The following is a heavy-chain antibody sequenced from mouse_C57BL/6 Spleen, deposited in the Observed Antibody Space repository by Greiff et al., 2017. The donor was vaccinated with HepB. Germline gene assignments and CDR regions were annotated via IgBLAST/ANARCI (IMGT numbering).Heavy chain of an antibody. CDR2: INPGSGGT. Sequence: VQLQQSGAELVRPGTSVKVSCKASGYAFTNYLIEWVKQRPGQGLEWIGVINPGSGGTNYNEKFKGKATLTADKSSSTAYMQLSSLTSEDSAVYFCARTGDYWGFAYWGQGTLVTVSA. CDR1: GYAFTNYL. D-gene: IGHD2-4*01. J-gene: IGHJ3*01. CDR3: ARTGDYWGFAY. V-gene: IGHV1-54*01.